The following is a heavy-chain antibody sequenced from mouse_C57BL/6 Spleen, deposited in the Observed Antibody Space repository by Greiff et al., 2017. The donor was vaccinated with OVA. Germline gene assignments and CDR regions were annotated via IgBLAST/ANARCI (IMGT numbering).Heavy chain of an antibody. J-gene: IGHJ1*03. D-gene: IGHD1-1*02. CDR1: GFTFSSYA. CDR3: ARKGGNYGYFDV. V-gene: IGHV5-4*03. CDR2: ISDCGSYT. Sequence: EVKLMESGGALVKPGGSLKLSCAASGFTFSSYAMSWVRQTPEKRLEWVATISDCGSYTYYPDNVKGRFTITRDNAKNNLYLQMSHLKSEDTAMYYCARKGGNYGYFDVWGTGTTVTVSS.